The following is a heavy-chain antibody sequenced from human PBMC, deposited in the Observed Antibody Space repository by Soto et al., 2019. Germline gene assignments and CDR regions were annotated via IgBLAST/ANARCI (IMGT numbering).Heavy chain of an antibody. Sequence: QLQLVQSGAEVKKPGASVKVSCKPSGYTFTSYGVSWVRQAPGQGLEWMGWISAYNGNTNYAQKCQGRVTMTTDTSTSTAYMELRSLRSDDTAVYFCARDRRQLWLPATGFYYYGLDVWGQGTTVTVSS. CDR2: ISAYNGNT. CDR3: ARDRRQLWLPATGFYYYGLDV. D-gene: IGHD5-18*01. J-gene: IGHJ6*02. CDR1: GYTFTSYG. V-gene: IGHV1-18*01.